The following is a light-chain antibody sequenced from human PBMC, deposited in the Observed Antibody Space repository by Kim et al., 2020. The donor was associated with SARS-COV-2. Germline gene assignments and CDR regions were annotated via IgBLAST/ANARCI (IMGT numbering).Light chain of an antibody. J-gene: IGLJ2*01. Sequence: GQSITNSCTGTSSGVGGYNYVSWYQQHPGKAPKLMIYDVSKRPSGVSNRFSGSKSGNTASLTISGLQAEDEADYYCSSYTSSSSVVFGGGTKLTVL. CDR1: SSGVGGYNY. V-gene: IGLV2-14*04. CDR3: SSYTSSSSVV. CDR2: DVS.